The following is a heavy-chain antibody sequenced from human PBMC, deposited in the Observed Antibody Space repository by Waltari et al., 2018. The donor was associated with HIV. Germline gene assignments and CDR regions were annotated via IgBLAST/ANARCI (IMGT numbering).Heavy chain of an antibody. D-gene: IGHD3-16*01. Sequence: EVQLVESGGGLVQPGGSLRLSCSASGFPFRTYRMHLVPQVPGKGLVWVARIKSDGSSTSYADSVKGRFTVSRDNAKNTLYLQMNSLRPEDSAVYYCATPIMIAFGGDDFWGQGTLVTVSS. V-gene: IGHV3-74*01. CDR1: GFPFRTYR. CDR3: ATPIMIAFGGDDF. J-gene: IGHJ4*02. CDR2: IKSDGSST.